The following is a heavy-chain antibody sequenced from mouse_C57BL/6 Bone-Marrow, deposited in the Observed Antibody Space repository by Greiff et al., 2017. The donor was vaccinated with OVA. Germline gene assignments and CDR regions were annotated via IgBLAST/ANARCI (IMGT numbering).Heavy chain of an antibody. D-gene: IGHD1-1*01. CDR2: ISDGGSYT. Sequence: VQLKESGGGLVKPGGSLKLSCAASGFTFSSYAMSWVRQTPEKRLEWVSTISDGGSYTSYPDNVKGRFTISRDNAKNNLYLQMSHLKSEDTAMYYCARDYYGSFYWYFDVWGTGTTVTVSS. J-gene: IGHJ1*03. CDR1: GFTFSSYA. V-gene: IGHV5-4*01. CDR3: ARDYYGSFYWYFDV.